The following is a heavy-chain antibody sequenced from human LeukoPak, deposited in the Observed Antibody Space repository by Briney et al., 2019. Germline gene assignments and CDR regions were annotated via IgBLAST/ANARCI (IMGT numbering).Heavy chain of an antibody. V-gene: IGHV3-33*01. CDR1: GFTFSSYG. D-gene: IGHD4-17*01. CDR3: ARSDGDYDNWSDP. J-gene: IGHJ5*02. CDR2: IWYDGSNK. Sequence: PGGSLRLSCAASGFTFSSYGMHWVRQAPGKGLEWVAVIWYDGSNKYYADSVKGRFTISRDNSKNTLYLQMDSLRAEDTAVYYCARSDGDYDNWSDPWGQGTLVTVSS.